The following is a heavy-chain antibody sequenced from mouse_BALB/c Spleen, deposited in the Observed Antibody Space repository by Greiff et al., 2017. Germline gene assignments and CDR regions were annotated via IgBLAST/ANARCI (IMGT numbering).Heavy chain of an antibody. CDR1: GYSFTGYF. CDR2: INPYNGDT. Sequence: EVQRVESGPELVKPGASVKISCKASGYSFTGYFMNWVKQSHGKSLEWIGRINPYNGDTFYNQKFKGKATLTVDKSSSTAHMELLSLTSEDSAVYYCGKGLYYDYDYFDYWGQGTTLTVAS. J-gene: IGHJ2*01. V-gene: IGHV1-37*01. D-gene: IGHD2-4*01. CDR3: GKGLYYDYDYFDY.